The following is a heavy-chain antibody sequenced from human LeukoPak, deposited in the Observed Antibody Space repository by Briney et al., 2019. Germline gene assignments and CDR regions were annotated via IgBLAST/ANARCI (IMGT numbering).Heavy chain of an antibody. CDR2: INHSGST. CDR3: ARDHYYDSSGYSYRRRLTNAFDI. CDR1: GESFSSCD. J-gene: IGHJ3*02. V-gene: IGHV4-34*01. D-gene: IGHD3-22*01. Sequence: SETLSLTCSVYGESFSSCDWSWLRQPPGKGLEWIGEINHSGSTNYNPSLKSRVTISVDTSKNQFSLKLSSVTAADTAVYYCARDHYYDSSGYSYRRRLTNAFDIWGQGTMVTVSS.